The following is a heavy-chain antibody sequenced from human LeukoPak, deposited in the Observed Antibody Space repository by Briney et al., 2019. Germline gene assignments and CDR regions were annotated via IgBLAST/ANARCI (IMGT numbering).Heavy chain of an antibody. Sequence: GGSLRLSCAVSGFTFSRYWMHWVRQAPGKGLVWVSRIYNDGSTTTYADSVKGRFTISRDNAKNTLYLQMNSLRAEDTAVYYCAKVLSGGSYSYYYYYMDVWGKGTTVTVSS. D-gene: IGHD1-26*01. CDR2: IYNDGSTT. V-gene: IGHV3-74*01. CDR3: AKVLSGGSYSYYYYYMDV. CDR1: GFTFSRYW. J-gene: IGHJ6*03.